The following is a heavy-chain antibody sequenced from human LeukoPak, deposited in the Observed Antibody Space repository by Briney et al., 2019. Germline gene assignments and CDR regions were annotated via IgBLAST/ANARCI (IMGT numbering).Heavy chain of an antibody. J-gene: IGHJ4*02. CDR1: GYTFTSYD. CDR2: MNPNSGNT. V-gene: IGHV1-8*01. D-gene: IGHD3-16*02. Sequence: GASVKGSCKASGYTFTSYDINWVRQATGQGLEWMGWMNPNSGNTGYAQKFQGRVTMTRNTSISTAYMELSSLRSEDTAVYYCARGDPTFGGVIVIAYWGQGTLVTVSS. CDR3: ARGDPTFGGVIVIAY.